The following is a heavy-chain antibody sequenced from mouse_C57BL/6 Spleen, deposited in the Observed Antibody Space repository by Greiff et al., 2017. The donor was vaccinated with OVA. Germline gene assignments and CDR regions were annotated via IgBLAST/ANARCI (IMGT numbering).Heavy chain of an antibody. CDR3: ARHHDYDAMDY. V-gene: IGHV5-15*01. CDR2: ISNLAYSI. Sequence: EVKLMESGGGLVQPGGSLKLSCAASGFTFSDYGMAWVRQAPRKGPEWVAFISNLAYSIYYADTVTGRFTISRENAKNTLYLEMSSLRSEDTAMYYCARHHDYDAMDYWGQGTSVTVSS. CDR1: GFTFSDYG. J-gene: IGHJ4*01.